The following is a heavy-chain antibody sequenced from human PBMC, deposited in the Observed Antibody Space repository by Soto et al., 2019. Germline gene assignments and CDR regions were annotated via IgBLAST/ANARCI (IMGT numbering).Heavy chain of an antibody. J-gene: IGHJ3*02. CDR3: ARTKGAVAFDI. V-gene: IGHV3-7*01. Sequence: GGSLRLSCAASGFSFSTYWMSWVRQAPGKGLEWVANIKEDGNEEYYVDSVKGRFTISRDNADNSVYLQMNSVRAEDTAVYYCARTKGAVAFDIWGQGTMVTVSS. CDR1: GFSFSTYW. CDR2: IKEDGNEE. D-gene: IGHD3-16*01.